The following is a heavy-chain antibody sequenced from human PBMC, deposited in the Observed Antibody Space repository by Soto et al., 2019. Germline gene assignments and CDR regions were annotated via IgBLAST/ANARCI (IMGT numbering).Heavy chain of an antibody. J-gene: IGHJ4*02. Sequence: ASVKVSFKASGYTFTSSSIHWLRQAPVQGLEWLGMIIPIFTTTNYAQKFKDRLAITPDGSTSTAYVEWRCLRDEVPAVYFCARASRLFGQFRALVYYRGQGTLVTVSS. CDR2: IIPIFTTT. V-gene: IGHV1-69*13. D-gene: IGHD6-6*01. CDR3: ARASRLFGQFRALVYY. CDR1: GYTFTSSS.